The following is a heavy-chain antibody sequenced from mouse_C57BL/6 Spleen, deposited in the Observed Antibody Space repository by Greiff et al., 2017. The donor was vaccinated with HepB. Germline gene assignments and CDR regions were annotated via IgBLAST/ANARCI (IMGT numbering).Heavy chain of an antibody. CDR1: GYTFTSYW. CDR3: AKTHYDGSSYYDWYFDV. D-gene: IGHD1-1*01. V-gene: IGHV1-69*01. CDR2: IDPSDSYT. J-gene: IGHJ1*03. Sequence: VQLQQPGAELVMPGASVKLSCKASGYTFTSYWMHWVKQRPGQGLEWIGEIDPSDSYTNYNQKFKGKSTLTVDKSSSTAYMQLSSLTSEDSAVYYCAKTHYDGSSYYDWYFDVWGTGTTVTVSS.